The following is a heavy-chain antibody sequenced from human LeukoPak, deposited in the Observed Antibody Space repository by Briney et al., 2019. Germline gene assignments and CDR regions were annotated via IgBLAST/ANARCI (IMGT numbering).Heavy chain of an antibody. CDR3: AKDRHFWSGWEIDF. V-gene: IGHV3-23*01. CDR1: GLTVSDSY. CDR2: ISGSGGST. J-gene: IGHJ4*02. D-gene: IGHD3-3*02. Sequence: GGSLRLSCAASGLTVSDSYMSWVRQAPGKGLEWVSAISGSGGSTYYGDSVKGRFTVSRDNSKNTLSLQMNSLRAEDTAVYFCAKDRHFWSGWEIDFWGQGTLVTVSS.